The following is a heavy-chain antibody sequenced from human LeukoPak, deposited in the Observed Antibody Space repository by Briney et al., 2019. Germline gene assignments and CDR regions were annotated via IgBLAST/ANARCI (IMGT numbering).Heavy chain of an antibody. CDR3: AREIVGYDYVWGSYRSVGPPPRSDY. J-gene: IGHJ4*02. CDR2: INPNSGGT. V-gene: IGHV1-2*02. CDR1: GYTFTGYY. D-gene: IGHD3-16*02. Sequence: ASVKVSCKASGYTFTGYYMHWVRQAPGQGLEWMGWINPNSGGTNYAQKFQGRVTMTRDTSISTAYMELSRLRSDDTAVYYCAREIVGYDYVWGSYRSVGPPPRSDYWGQGTLVTVSS.